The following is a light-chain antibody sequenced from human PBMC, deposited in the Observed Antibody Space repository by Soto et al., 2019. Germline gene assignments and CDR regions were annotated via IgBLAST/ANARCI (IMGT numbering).Light chain of an antibody. V-gene: IGKV1-39*01. CDR2: DAS. CDR3: QQRYSTLET. Sequence: DIQMTQSPSSLSASVGDRVTITCRASQNINNYLNWYHQKPGNAPKLLIYDASNLQSGVPSRFSGSGSGTYFTLTISSLQPEDFATYYCQQRYSTLETFGQGTKVEIK. CDR1: QNINNY. J-gene: IGKJ1*01.